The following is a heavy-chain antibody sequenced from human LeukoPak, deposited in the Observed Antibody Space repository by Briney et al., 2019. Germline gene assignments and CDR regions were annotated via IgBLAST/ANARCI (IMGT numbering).Heavy chain of an antibody. Sequence: ASVKVSCKTSGYTFTDHYVQWLRQAPGQGLEGMGWINPYNGDTSSSQKFQGRVTMTMDTSIATAYLELTGLTSDDTAIYYCAREGRGSGHW. CDR3: AREGRGSGH. CDR1: GYTFTDHY. J-gene: IGHJ1*01. V-gene: IGHV1-2*02. CDR2: INPYNGDT. D-gene: IGHD3-10*01.